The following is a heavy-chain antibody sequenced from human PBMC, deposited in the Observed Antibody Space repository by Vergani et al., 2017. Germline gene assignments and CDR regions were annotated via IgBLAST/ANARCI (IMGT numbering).Heavy chain of an antibody. CDR1: GGSFSGYY. CDR3: AGCRRCSSTSCYLYYYFMAV. Sequence: QVQLQQWGAGLLKPSETLSLTCAVSGGSFSGYYWSWIRQPPGKGLEWIGEINHNGSTNNNPSLRSRVTILVDTSKNQFSLKLSSVTAADTAVYYCAGCRRCSSTSCYLYYYFMAVWREGTTVTVSS. D-gene: IGHD2-2*01. V-gene: IGHV4-34*01. CDR2: INHNGST. J-gene: IGHJ6*03.